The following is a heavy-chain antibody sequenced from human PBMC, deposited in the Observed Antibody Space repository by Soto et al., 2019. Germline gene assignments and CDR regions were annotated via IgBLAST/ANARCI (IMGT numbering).Heavy chain of an antibody. CDR1: GFTFDDYA. D-gene: IGHD3-22*01. CDR2: ISWNSGSI. V-gene: IGHV3-9*01. J-gene: IGHJ4*02. CDR3: ASLYYYDSSGNNVGY. Sequence: GGSLRLSCAASGFTFDDYAMHWVRQAPGKGLEWVSGISWNSGSIGYADSVKGRFTISRDNAKNSLYLQMNSLRAEDTAVYYCASLYYYDSSGNNVGYWGQGTLVTVSS.